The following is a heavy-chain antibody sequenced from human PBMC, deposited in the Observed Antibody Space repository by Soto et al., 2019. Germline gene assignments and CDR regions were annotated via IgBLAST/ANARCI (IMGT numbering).Heavy chain of an antibody. D-gene: IGHD2-8*01. Sequence: KGLEWIGEINHSGSTNYNPSLKSRVTISVDTSKNQSSLKLSSVTAADTAVYYCARGGVLMVYAMDYWGQGTLVTVSS. J-gene: IGHJ4*02. V-gene: IGHV4-34*01. CDR3: ARGGVLMVYAMDY. CDR2: INHSGST.